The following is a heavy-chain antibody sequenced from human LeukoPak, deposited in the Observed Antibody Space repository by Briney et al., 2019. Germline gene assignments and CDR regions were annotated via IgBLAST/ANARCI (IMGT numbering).Heavy chain of an antibody. D-gene: IGHD2-21*01. V-gene: IGHV3-64*01. CDR3: AGVGDDTALGH. CDR2: ISSIGGTT. CDR1: VYTFSTDT. Sequence: GGSLRLSCGPSVYTFSTDTMHSGRQVPGKGLEYVSAISSIGGTTYYANSVKGGFTISRDNSKNTLYLQMGSLKRKVQGVNYCAGVGDDTALGHWGQGTLVTVSS. J-gene: IGHJ4*02.